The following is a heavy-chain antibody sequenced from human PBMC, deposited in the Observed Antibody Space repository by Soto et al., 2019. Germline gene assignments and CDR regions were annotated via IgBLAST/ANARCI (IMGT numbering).Heavy chain of an antibody. CDR2: ISYDGSNK. D-gene: IGHD4-4*01. Sequence: QVQLVESGGGVVQPGRSLRLSCAASGFTFSSYAMHWVRQAPGKGLEWVAVISYDGSNKYYADSVKGRFTISRDNSKNTLYLPMNSLRAEDTAVYYCARPLWRNDYNWWYFDIWGRGTLVTVSS. J-gene: IGHJ2*01. CDR1: GFTFSSYA. V-gene: IGHV3-30-3*01. CDR3: ARPLWRNDYNWWYFDI.